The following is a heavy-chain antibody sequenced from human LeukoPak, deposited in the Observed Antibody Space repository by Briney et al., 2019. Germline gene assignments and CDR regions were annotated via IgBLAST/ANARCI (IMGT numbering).Heavy chain of an antibody. CDR1: GYTFTSYY. CDR2: INPSGGST. CDR3: ARDHEYSSSWYRGGGYFDY. Sequence: GASVNVSCKASGYTFTSYYMHWVRQAPGQGLEWMGIINPSGGSTSYAQKFQGRVTMTRDTSTSTVYMELSSLRSEDTAVYYCARDHEYSSSWYRGGGYFDYWGQGTLVTVSS. J-gene: IGHJ4*02. D-gene: IGHD6-13*01. V-gene: IGHV1-46*01.